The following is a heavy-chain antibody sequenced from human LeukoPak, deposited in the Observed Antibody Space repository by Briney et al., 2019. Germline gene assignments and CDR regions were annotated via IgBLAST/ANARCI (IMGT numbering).Heavy chain of an antibody. Sequence: GGSLRLSCAASGFTLSSHGMHWVRKAPPKGQEWVAGMWYDGSKEDYADSVKGRFTISRDMSKNTLNLQMNSLRVEDTAMFYCARDLSFGSLDFRGQGTLVTVSS. CDR3: ARDLSFGSLDF. J-gene: IGHJ4*02. V-gene: IGHV3-33*01. CDR2: MWYDGSKE. D-gene: IGHD1-26*01. CDR1: GFTLSSHG.